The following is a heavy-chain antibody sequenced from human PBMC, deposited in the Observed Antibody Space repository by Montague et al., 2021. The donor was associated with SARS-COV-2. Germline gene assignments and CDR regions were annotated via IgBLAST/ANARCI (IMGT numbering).Heavy chain of an antibody. CDR1: GDSISYFY. V-gene: IGHV4-4*07. Sequence: ETLSLTCTVSGDSISYFYWSWIRQPAGKGLEWIGRVSASGSTNYNPSLNSRVTMPVDTSKKQFSLRLSPVTAADTAVYYCARDVVAAPGTFDYWGQGTLVTVSS. D-gene: IGHD6-13*01. CDR2: VSASGST. J-gene: IGHJ4*02. CDR3: ARDVVAAPGTFDY.